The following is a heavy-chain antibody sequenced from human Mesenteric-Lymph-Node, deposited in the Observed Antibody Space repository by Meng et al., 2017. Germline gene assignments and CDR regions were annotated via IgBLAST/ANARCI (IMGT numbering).Heavy chain of an antibody. CDR2: IYYTGST. CDR1: VGSISSGAYY. Sequence: QVQLQESGPGLVKPSQTLSLTCTVPVGSISSGAYYWTWIRQHPGKGLEWIGYIYYTGSTYYNPSLKSRVTISGDTSKNQFSLKLSSVTAADTAVYYCATWIQLGAFDYWGQGTLVTVSS. V-gene: IGHV4-31*03. CDR3: ATWIQLGAFDY. D-gene: IGHD1-1*01. J-gene: IGHJ4*02.